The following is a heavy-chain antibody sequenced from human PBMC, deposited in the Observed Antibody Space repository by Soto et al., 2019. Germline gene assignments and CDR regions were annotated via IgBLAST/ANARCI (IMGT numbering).Heavy chain of an antibody. CDR2: ISYDGSNK. J-gene: IGHJ4*02. Sequence: QVQLMESGGGVVQPGRSLRLSCAASGFTFSSYGMHWVRQAPGKGLEWVAVISYDGSNKYYADSVKGRFTISRDNSKNTLYLQMNSLRAEDTAVYYCAKDHRGYSYGYFDYWGQGTLVTVSS. V-gene: IGHV3-30*18. CDR1: GFTFSSYG. D-gene: IGHD5-18*01. CDR3: AKDHRGYSYGYFDY.